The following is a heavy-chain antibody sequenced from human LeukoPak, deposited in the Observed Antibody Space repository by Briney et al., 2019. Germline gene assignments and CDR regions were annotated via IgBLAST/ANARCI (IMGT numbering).Heavy chain of an antibody. J-gene: IGHJ5*02. CDR2: IYYSGST. CDR3: ARAHSSSWYYWFDP. V-gene: IGHV4-31*03. Sequence: SQTLSLTCTVSGGSISSGGYYWSWIRQHPGRGLEWIGYIYYSGSTYYNPSLKSRVTISVDTSKNQFSLKLSSVTAADTAVYYCARAHSSSWYYWFDPWGQGTLVTASS. D-gene: IGHD6-13*01. CDR1: GGSISSGGYY.